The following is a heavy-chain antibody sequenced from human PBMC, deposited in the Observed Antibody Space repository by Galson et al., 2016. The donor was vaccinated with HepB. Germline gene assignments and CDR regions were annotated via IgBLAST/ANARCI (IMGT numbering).Heavy chain of an antibody. D-gene: IGHD3-10*01. CDR3: ARGPLLIWFRETNWFDP. CDR2: ITHSGRT. V-gene: IGHV4-34*01. CDR1: GVSFSEYS. Sequence: LSLTCAVDGVSFSEYSLSWIRQPPGKGLEWIGEITHSGRTNYSPSLKSRVTVSGDTSKNQFSLRLSFVTAADTAVYYCARGPLLIWFRETNWFDPWGQGTLVTVSS. J-gene: IGHJ5*02.